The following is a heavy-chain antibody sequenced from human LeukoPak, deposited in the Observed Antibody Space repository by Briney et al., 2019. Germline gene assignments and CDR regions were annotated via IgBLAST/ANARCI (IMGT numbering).Heavy chain of an antibody. CDR1: GFTFSDYY. D-gene: IGHD6-19*01. CDR2: ISSSGSTI. Sequence: GGSLRLSCAASGFTFSDYYMSWIRQAPGRGLEWVSYISSSGSTIYYADSVKGRFTISRDNAKNSLYLQMNSLRAEDTAVYYCARDWMPSSGWHSGYWGQGALVTVSS. J-gene: IGHJ4*02. CDR3: ARDWMPSSGWHSGY. V-gene: IGHV3-11*04.